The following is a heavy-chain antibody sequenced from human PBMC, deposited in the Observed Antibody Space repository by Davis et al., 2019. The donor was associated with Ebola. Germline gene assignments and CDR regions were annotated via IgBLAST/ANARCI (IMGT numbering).Heavy chain of an antibody. J-gene: IGHJ6*02. CDR3: ASFRVVGATGPGDYYYGMDV. CDR1: GFTFTSSA. V-gene: IGHV1-8*02. CDR2: MNPNSGNT. D-gene: IGHD1-26*01. Sequence: ASVKVSCKASGFTFTSSAMQWVRQATGQGLEWMGWMNPNSGNTGYAQKFQGRVTMTRNTSISTAYMELSSLRSEDTAVYYCASFRVVGATGPGDYYYGMDVWGQGTTVTVSS.